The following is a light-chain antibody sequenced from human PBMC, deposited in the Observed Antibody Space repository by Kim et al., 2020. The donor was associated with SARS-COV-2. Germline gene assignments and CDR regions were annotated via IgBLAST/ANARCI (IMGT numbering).Light chain of an antibody. Sequence: EIVMTQSPATLSVSPGERATLSCRASQSISSNLAWYQQKPGQAPRLLIYGASTRATDIPARFSGSGSGTEFTLTISSLQSEDFAVYYWQKYKNWPITFGQGTRLGIK. CDR1: QSISSN. CDR2: GAS. J-gene: IGKJ5*01. CDR3: QKYKNWPIT. V-gene: IGKV3-15*01.